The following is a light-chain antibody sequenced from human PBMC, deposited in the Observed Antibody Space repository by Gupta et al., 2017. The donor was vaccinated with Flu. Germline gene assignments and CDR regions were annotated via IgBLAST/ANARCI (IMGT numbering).Light chain of an antibody. Sequence: DVQLTQSPPFLSASVGDRVTITCRASQVISSYLAWYQQKPGKAPQLLIYGASTLQSGVPSRFSGSGSGTEFTLTISSRQPEDFATYYCQQLDNYPPITFGQGTRLEIK. CDR1: QVISSY. CDR2: GAS. V-gene: IGKV1-9*01. CDR3: QQLDNYPPIT. J-gene: IGKJ5*01.